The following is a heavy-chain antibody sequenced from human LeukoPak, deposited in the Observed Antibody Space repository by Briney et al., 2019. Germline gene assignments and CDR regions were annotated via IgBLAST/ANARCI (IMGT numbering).Heavy chain of an antibody. V-gene: IGHV4-59*01. J-gene: IGHJ5*02. D-gene: IGHD4-23*01. Sequence: SETLSLTCTVPRVSTTIYYWQWTRQPPGKELEWIAFTSYRGGTKYNPSLKSRATISVDTSENQVSLRVTSMTAADTAVYYCAPDSLDYGGCFDTWGQGILVTVSS. CDR1: RVSTTIYY. CDR3: APDSLDYGGCFDT. CDR2: TSYRGGT.